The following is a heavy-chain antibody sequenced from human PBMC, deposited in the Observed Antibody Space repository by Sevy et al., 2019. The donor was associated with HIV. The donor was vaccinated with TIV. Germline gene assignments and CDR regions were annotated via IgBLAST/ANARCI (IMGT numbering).Heavy chain of an antibody. CDR3: AKVDVVVPVADYGMDV. CDR2: ISRSGGST. V-gene: IGHV3-23*01. Sequence: GGSLRLSCAASRFTFSNYAMSWVLQAPGKGLEWVSSISRSGGSTYYADSVKGRFTISRDNSKNTLYLQMNRLRAEDTAVYYCAKVDVVVPVADYGMDVWGQGTTVTVSS. J-gene: IGHJ6*02. D-gene: IGHD2-2*01. CDR1: RFTFSNYA.